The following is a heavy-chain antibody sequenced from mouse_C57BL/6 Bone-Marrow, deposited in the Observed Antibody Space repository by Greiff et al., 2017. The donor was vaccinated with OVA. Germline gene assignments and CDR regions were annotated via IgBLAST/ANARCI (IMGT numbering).Heavy chain of an antibody. CDR2: IWSGGST. CDR3: ARDEDYGSSLYYFDY. V-gene: IGHV2-2*01. Sequence: QVQLQQSGPGLVQPSQSLSITCTVSGFSLTSYGVHWVRQSPGKGLEWLGVIWSGGSTDYNAAFISRLSISKDNSKSQVFFKMNSLQADDTAIYYCARDEDYGSSLYYFDYWGQGTTLTVSS. J-gene: IGHJ2*01. CDR1: GFSLTSYG. D-gene: IGHD1-1*01.